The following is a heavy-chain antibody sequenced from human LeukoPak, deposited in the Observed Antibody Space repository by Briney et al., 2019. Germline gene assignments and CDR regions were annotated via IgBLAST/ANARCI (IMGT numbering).Heavy chain of an antibody. D-gene: IGHD1-20*01. CDR2: ISTSSSYI. CDR1: GFNFRAYN. V-gene: IGHV3-21*01. J-gene: IGHJ4*02. CDR3: ARDDNWNDKPFDF. Sequence: PGGSLRLSCAASGFNFRAYNMNWVRQAPGKGLEWVSSISTSSSYIYYADSVKGRFTISRDNGENSLYLQMHSLRVDDTALYYCARDDNWNDKPFDFWGQGTLVTVSA.